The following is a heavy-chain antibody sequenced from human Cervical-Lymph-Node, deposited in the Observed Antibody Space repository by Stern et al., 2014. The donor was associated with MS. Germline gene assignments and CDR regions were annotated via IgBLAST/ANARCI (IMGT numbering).Heavy chain of an antibody. V-gene: IGHV3-30*18. CDR1: GFTLRSYG. CDR2: ISNDGNEK. CDR3: AKDRLFCSGGGCYAMDV. Sequence: QDQLVQSGGGVVQPGRSLRLSCAASGFTLRSYGMHWVRQAPGKGLEWVAVISNDGNEKYYTDSVKGRFTISRDNSKNTLYLQMNSLRSEDTAVYYCAKDRLFCSGGGCYAMDVWGQGTTVTVSS. J-gene: IGHJ6*02. D-gene: IGHD2-15*01.